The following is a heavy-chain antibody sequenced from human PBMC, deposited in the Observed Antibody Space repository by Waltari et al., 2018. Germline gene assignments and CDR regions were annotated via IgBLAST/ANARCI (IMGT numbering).Heavy chain of an antibody. D-gene: IGHD1-26*01. J-gene: IGHJ3*02. V-gene: IGHV1-69*13. Sequence: QVQLVQSGAEVKKPGSSVKVSCKASGGTFSSYAISWVRQAPGQGLEWMGGILPILGTANYAQKCQGRVTITADESTSTAYMELSSLRSEDTSVYYCAREGSGSYGGLYAFDIWGQVTMVTVSS. CDR2: ILPILGTA. CDR1: GGTFSSYA. CDR3: AREGSGSYGGLYAFDI.